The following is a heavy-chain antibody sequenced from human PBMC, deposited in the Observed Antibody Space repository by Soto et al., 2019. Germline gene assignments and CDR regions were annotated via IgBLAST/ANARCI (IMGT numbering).Heavy chain of an antibody. V-gene: IGHV4-34*01. CDR2: INHSGST. Sequence: QVQLQQWGAGLLKPSETLSLTCAVYGGSFSGYYWNWIRQPPGKGLEWIGEINHSGSTNYNPSLQSRVTISVDTSKNQFSLKLSSVTAADTAVYYCARSWGRIFDYWGQGNLVTVSS. D-gene: IGHD7-27*01. CDR1: GGSFSGYY. CDR3: ARSWGRIFDY. J-gene: IGHJ4*02.